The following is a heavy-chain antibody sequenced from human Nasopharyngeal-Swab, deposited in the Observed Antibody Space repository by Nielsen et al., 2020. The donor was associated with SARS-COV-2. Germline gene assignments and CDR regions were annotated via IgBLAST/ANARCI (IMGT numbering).Heavy chain of an antibody. D-gene: IGHD3-22*01. J-gene: IGHJ4*02. Sequence: SETLSLTCTVSGDSIRDHYWSWVRQPPGKGPEWIGYVFKSGATTTKYNPSLQSRVTLSVDTSRNQVSLKLTSLTGTDTAVYYCVRSSGSYYVSFDLWGQGTLVTVSS. CDR1: GDSIRDHY. CDR2: VFKSGATTT. V-gene: IGHV4-59*11. CDR3: VRSSGSYYVSFDL.